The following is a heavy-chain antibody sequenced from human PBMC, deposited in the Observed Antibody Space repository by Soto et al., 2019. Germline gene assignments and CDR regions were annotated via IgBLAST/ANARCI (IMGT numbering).Heavy chain of an antibody. V-gene: IGHV3-48*02. J-gene: IGHJ6*02. CDR3: ARDFGHCSGGSCYSSYYYGMDV. CDR2: ISSSSSSI. Sequence: PGGSLRLSCAASGFTFSTYTMNWVRQAPGKGLEWVSYISSSSSSIYYADSVRGRFTISRDNAKNSLYLRMNSLRDEDTAVYYCARDFGHCSGGSCYSSYYYGMDVWGQGTTVTV. D-gene: IGHD2-15*01. CDR1: GFTFSTYT.